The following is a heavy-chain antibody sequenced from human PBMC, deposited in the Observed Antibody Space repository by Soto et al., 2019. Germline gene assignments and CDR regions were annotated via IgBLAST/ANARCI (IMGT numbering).Heavy chain of an antibody. Sequence: ESGGGLVQPGGSLRLSCAASGFTFSSYSMNWVRQAPGKGLEWVSYISSSSSTIYYADSVKGRFTISRDNAKNSLYLQMNSLRDEDTAVYYCARQLYDILTGYYDFDYWGQGTLVTVSS. CDR3: ARQLYDILTGYYDFDY. CDR2: ISSSSSTI. V-gene: IGHV3-48*02. J-gene: IGHJ4*02. CDR1: GFTFSSYS. D-gene: IGHD3-9*01.